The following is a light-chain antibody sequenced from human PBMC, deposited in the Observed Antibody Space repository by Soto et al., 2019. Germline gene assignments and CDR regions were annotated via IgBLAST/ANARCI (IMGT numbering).Light chain of an antibody. CDR1: QTVSSSY. CDR3: QQYGNSPRT. Sequence: EIVLTQSPGTLSLSPGERATLSCRASQTVSSSYLGWYQQIPGQAPRLLIYAASSRATGIPDRFRGSGSGTDFTLTISRLEPEDFAVYYCQQYGNSPRTFGQGTKVEIK. J-gene: IGKJ1*01. CDR2: AAS. V-gene: IGKV3-20*01.